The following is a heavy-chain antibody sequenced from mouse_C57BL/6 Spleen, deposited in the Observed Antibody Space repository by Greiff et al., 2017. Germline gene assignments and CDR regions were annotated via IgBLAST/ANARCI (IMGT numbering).Heavy chain of an antibody. J-gene: IGHJ1*03. CDR2: IDPNSGGT. Sequence: QVQLQQPGAELVKPGASVKLSCKASGYTFTSYWMHWVKQRPGRGLEWIGRIDPNSGGTKYNEKFKSKATLTVDKPSSTAYMQLSILTSEDAAVYYCAREDYGSSHWYFDVWGTGTTVTVSS. V-gene: IGHV1-72*01. CDR1: GYTFTSYW. CDR3: AREDYGSSHWYFDV. D-gene: IGHD1-1*01.